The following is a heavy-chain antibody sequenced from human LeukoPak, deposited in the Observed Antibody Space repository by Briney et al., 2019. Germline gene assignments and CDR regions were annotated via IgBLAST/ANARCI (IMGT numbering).Heavy chain of an antibody. D-gene: IGHD3-22*01. Sequence: ASVKVSCKAPGYTFTSYGISWVRQAPGQGLEWMGWISAYNGNANYAQKLQGRVTMTTDTSTSTACMELRSLRSDDTAVYYCARAGNYYDSSGYSPFDYWGQGTLVTVSS. CDR2: ISAYNGNA. J-gene: IGHJ4*02. CDR3: ARAGNYYDSSGYSPFDY. V-gene: IGHV1-18*01. CDR1: GYTFTSYG.